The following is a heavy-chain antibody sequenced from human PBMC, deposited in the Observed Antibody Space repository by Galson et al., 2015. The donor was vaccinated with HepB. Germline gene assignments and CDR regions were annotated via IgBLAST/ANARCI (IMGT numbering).Heavy chain of an antibody. CDR1: GGTFSSYA. CDR3: ARGDDFLTGYYRGFDY. D-gene: IGHD3/OR15-3a*01. CDR2: ISAYNGNT. V-gene: IGHV1-18*01. Sequence: VKVSCKASGGTFSSYAISWVRQAPGQGLEWMGWISAYNGNTNYAQKLQGRVTMTTDTSTTTAYMELKSLRSDDTAVYYCARGDDFLTGYYRGFDYWGQGTPLTVSS. J-gene: IGHJ4*02.